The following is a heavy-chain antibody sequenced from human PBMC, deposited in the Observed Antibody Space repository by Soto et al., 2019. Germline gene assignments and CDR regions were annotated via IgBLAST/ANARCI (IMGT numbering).Heavy chain of an antibody. D-gene: IGHD3-22*01. CDR2: INPSGGST. CDR1: GYTFTSYY. J-gene: IGHJ4*02. V-gene: IGHV1-46*01. CDR3: ARESASGYYPLVSDY. Sequence: ASVKVSCKASGYTFTSYYMHWVRQAPGQGLEWMGIINPSGGSTSYAQKFQGRVTMTRDTSTSTVYMELSSLRSEDTAVYYCARESASGYYPLVSDYWGQGTLVTVSS.